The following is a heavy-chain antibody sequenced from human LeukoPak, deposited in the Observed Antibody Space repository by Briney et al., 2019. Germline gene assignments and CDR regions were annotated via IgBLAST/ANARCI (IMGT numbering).Heavy chain of an antibody. CDR3: AREGLYGDYVLYY. Sequence: PSETLSLTCTVSGGSISSYYWSWIRQPAGKGLEWIGRTYTCGSTNYNPSLRSRVTMSVDTSKNQFSLKLSSVTAADTAVYYCAREGLYGDYVLYYWGQGTLVTVSS. CDR1: GGSISSYY. CDR2: TYTCGST. D-gene: IGHD4-17*01. J-gene: IGHJ4*02. V-gene: IGHV4-4*07.